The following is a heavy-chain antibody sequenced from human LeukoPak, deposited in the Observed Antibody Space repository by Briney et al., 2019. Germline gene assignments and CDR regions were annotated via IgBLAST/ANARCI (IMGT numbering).Heavy chain of an antibody. CDR2: ISSGSTYT. CDR3: ARDKYGAYSDF. Sequence: GGSLRLSCAASGFTFSDYYMNWIRQAPGKGLEWVSKISSGSTYTNYADSVKGRFTISRDNAKNSLYLQMDSLRAEDTAVYYCARDKYGAYSDFWGQGTLVTVSS. CDR1: GFTFSDYY. V-gene: IGHV3-11*06. J-gene: IGHJ4*02. D-gene: IGHD4-17*01.